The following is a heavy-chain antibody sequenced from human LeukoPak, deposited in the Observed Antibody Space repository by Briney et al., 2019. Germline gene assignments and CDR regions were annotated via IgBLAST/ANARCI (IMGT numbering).Heavy chain of an antibody. J-gene: IGHJ6*02. CDR3: ARDRAVAGFPLSYYYYYGMDV. D-gene: IGHD6-19*01. CDR2: ISAYNGNT. Sequence: ASVKVSCTASGYTFTSYGISWVRQAPGQGLEWMGWISAYNGNTNYAQKLQGRVTMTTDTSTSTAYMELRSLRSDDTAVYYCARDRAVAGFPLSYYYYYGMDVWGQGTTVTVSS. V-gene: IGHV1-18*01. CDR1: GYTFTSYG.